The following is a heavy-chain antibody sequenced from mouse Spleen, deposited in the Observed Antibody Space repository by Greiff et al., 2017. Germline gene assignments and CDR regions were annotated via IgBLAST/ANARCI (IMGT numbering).Heavy chain of an antibody. CDR1: EYAFPSHD. CDR3: ARHPNWDGFAY. Sequence: EVKLVESGGGLVQPGESLKLSCESNEYAFPSHDMSWVRKTPGKRLELVAAINSDGGSTYYPDTMERRFIISRDNTKKTLYLQMSSLRSEDTALDYCARHPNWDGFAYWGQGTLVTVSA. D-gene: IGHD4-1*02. CDR2: INSDGGST. V-gene: IGHV5-2*01. J-gene: IGHJ3*01.